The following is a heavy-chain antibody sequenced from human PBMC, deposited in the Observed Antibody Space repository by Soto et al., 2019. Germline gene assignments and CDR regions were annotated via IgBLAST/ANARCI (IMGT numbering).Heavy chain of an antibody. V-gene: IGHV4-59*01. CDR3: AIDSWSGGSCYSDY. J-gene: IGHJ4*02. D-gene: IGHD2-15*01. Sequence: SETLPLTCTVSGGSISSYYWSWIRQPPWKGLEWLGYIYYSGITNYNPSLKSRVTLSVDTSKNKFSLKLSSVTAADTAVYYWAIDSWSGGSCYSDYLARGTLLAGCS. CDR2: IYYSGIT. CDR1: GGSISSYY.